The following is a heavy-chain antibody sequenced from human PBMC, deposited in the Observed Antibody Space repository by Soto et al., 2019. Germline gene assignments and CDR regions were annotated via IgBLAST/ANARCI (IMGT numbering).Heavy chain of an antibody. D-gene: IGHD6-6*01. V-gene: IGHV2-5*01. J-gene: IGHJ6*02. CDR3: ARQYSTYYYYGMDV. Sequence: QITLKESGPTLVKPTQTLTLTCTFSGFSLSTSGVGVGWIRQPPGKALEWLALIYWNDDKRYSPSLKSRLTITKDTSKNQVVLTMTNMDPVDTATYYCARQYSTYYYYGMDVWGQGTTVTVSS. CDR1: GFSLSTSGVG. CDR2: IYWNDDK.